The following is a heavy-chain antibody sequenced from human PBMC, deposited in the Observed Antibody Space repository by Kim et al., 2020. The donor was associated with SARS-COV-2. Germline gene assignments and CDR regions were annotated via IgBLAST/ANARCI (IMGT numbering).Heavy chain of an antibody. CDR3: ARQDSSGWDGDAFDI. V-gene: IGHV4-39*01. J-gene: IGHJ3*02. Sequence: SLKSRVTISVDTSKNQFSLKLSSVTAADTAVYYCARQDSSGWDGDAFDIWGQGTMVTVSS. D-gene: IGHD6-19*01.